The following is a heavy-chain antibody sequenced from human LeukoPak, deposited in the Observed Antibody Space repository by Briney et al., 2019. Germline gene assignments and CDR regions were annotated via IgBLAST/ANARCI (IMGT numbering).Heavy chain of an antibody. Sequence: GGSLRLSYAASGFTFSSYGMHWVRQAPGKGLEWVAVIWYDGSNKYYADSVKGRFTISRDNSKNTLYLQMNSLRAEDTAVYYCAREGVHCSSTSCYTNWFDPWGQGTLVTVSS. CDR3: AREGVHCSSTSCYTNWFDP. CDR1: GFTFSSYG. D-gene: IGHD2-2*01. J-gene: IGHJ5*02. V-gene: IGHV3-33*01. CDR2: IWYDGSNK.